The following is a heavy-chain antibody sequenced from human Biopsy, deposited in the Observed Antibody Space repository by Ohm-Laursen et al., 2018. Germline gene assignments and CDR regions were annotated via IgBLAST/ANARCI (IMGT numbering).Heavy chain of an antibody. J-gene: IGHJ3*02. CDR2: VYYTGST. V-gene: IGHV4-59*01. CDR1: GDSISSYY. D-gene: IGHD5-12*01. Sequence: SQTLSLTCTVSGDSISSYYWSWIRQPPGKGLQWIGYVYYTGSTNYNSSLKSRVTISVDTSRNQFSLKLSSVTAADTAVYYCAGRPWPNAFDIWGQGTMVTVSS. CDR3: AGRPWPNAFDI.